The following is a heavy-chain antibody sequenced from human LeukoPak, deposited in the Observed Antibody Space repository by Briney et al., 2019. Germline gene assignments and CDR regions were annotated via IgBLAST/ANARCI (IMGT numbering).Heavy chain of an antibody. J-gene: IGHJ5*02. Sequence: SETLSLTCAVYGGSFSGYYWSWIRQPPGKGLEWIGEINHSGSTNYNPSLKSRVTISVDTSKNQFSLKLSSVTAADTAVYYCARERFSSGWYTQYNWFDPWGQGTLVTVPS. CDR3: ARERFSSGWYTQYNWFDP. CDR2: INHSGST. D-gene: IGHD6-19*01. CDR1: GGSFSGYY. V-gene: IGHV4-34*01.